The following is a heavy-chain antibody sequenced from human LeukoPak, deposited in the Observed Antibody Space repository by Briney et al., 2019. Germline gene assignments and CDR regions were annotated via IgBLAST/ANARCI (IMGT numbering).Heavy chain of an antibody. CDR3: ARGLTVTEPHLNRRWFDP. CDR2: IYYSGST. CDR1: GGSISSSSYY. J-gene: IGHJ5*02. D-gene: IGHD4-17*01. V-gene: IGHV4-39*07. Sequence: SETLSLTCTVSGGSISSSSYYWGWIRQPPGKGLEWIGSIYYSGSTYYNPSLKSRVTISVDTSKNQFSLKLSSVTAADTAVYYCARGLTVTEPHLNRRWFDPWGQGTLVTVSS.